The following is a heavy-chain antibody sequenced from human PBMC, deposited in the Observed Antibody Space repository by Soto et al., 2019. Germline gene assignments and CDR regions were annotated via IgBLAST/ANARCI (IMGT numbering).Heavy chain of an antibody. J-gene: IGHJ5*02. D-gene: IGHD2-8*01. CDR1: GGSISSGGYY. V-gene: IGHV4-31*03. CDR3: ARATPFFVPGQVYNWFGP. Sequence: PSETLSLTCTVSGGSISSGGYYWSWIRQHPGKGLEWIGYIYYSGSTYYNPSLKSRVTISVDTTKNQFSLKLSSLTAADTAVYYCARATPFFVPGQVYNWFGPWGQGTRVTV. CDR2: IYYSGST.